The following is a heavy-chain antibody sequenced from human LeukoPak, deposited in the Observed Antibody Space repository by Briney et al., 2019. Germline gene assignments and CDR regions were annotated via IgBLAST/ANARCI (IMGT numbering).Heavy chain of an antibody. CDR1: GFTFSSYA. CDR2: ISGSGGST. D-gene: IGHD6-13*01. CDR3: AKGPYSSRWYSYFDY. Sequence: PGGSLRLSCAASGFTFSSYAMSWVRQAPGKGLEWVSAISGSGGSTYYADSVKGRFTISRDNSKNTLYLQMNSLRAEDTAVYYCAKGPYSSRWYSYFDYWGQGTLVTVSS. V-gene: IGHV3-23*01. J-gene: IGHJ4*02.